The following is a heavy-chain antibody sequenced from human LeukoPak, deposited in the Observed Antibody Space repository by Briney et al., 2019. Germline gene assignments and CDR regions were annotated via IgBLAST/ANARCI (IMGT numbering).Heavy chain of an antibody. J-gene: IGHJ3*02. CDR2: ISTSGSTI. CDR3: ARGGDSSGYYFHDALDI. D-gene: IGHD3-22*01. CDR1: GFTFSSYE. V-gene: IGHV3-48*03. Sequence: GGSLRLSCAASGFTFSSYEMNWVRQAPGKGLEWVSYISTSGSTIYYADSVKGRFTISRDNAKNSLYLQMNSLRAEDTAVYYCARGGDSSGYYFHDALDIWGQGTMVTVSS.